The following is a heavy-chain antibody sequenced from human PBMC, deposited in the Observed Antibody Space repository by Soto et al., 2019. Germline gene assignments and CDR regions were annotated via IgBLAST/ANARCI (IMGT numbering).Heavy chain of an antibody. D-gene: IGHD1-1*01. CDR3: ARTALPTVEINVYFAS. CDR2: ISGSGGVT. Sequence: VQLLVSGGDLVQPGGSLRLSCAASGFTFSNYAMNWVRQAPGKGLEWVSAISGSGGVTYYADSVKGRVTVSRENSKTPLCLQRNSLRADDTALYYCARTALPTVEINVYFASWGKGTLVTVSS. J-gene: IGHJ4*02. CDR1: GFTFSNYA. V-gene: IGHV3-23*01.